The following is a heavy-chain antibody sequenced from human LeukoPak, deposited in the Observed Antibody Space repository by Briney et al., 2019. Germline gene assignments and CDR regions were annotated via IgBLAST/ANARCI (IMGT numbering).Heavy chain of an antibody. CDR3: ARLSGITMIVVLISDAFDI. Sequence: SETLSLTCTVSDYSISSGYYWGWIRQPPGKGLEWIGSIFHSGSTYYNPSLKSRVTISVDTSKNHISLKLSSVTAADTAVYYCARLSGITMIVVLISDAFDIWGQGTMVTVSS. CDR2: IFHSGST. V-gene: IGHV4-38-2*02. CDR1: DYSISSGYY. J-gene: IGHJ3*02. D-gene: IGHD3-22*01.